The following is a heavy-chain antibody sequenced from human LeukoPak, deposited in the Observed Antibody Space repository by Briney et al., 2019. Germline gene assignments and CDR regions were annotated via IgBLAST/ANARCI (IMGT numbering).Heavy chain of an antibody. CDR3: ARGPLCSSTSCPGMVGWFDP. CDR2: IIPIFGTA. V-gene: IGHV1-69*13. J-gene: IGHJ5*02. Sequence: SVKVSCKASGYTVTGYYMHWVRQAPGQGLEWMGGIIPIFGTANYAQKFQGRVTITADESTSTAYMELSSLRSEDTAVYYCARGPLCSSTSCPGMVGWFDPWGQGTLVTVSS. D-gene: IGHD2-2*01. CDR1: GYTVTGYY.